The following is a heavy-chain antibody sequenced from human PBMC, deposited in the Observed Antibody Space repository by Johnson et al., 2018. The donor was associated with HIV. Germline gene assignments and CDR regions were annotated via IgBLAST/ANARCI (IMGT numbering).Heavy chain of an antibody. CDR2: INWNGGST. J-gene: IGHJ3*02. CDR3: AKVYCGGDCSFGGAAFNI. V-gene: IGHV3-20*04. CDR1: GFTFDDYG. Sequence: VQLVESGGGVVRPGGSLRLSCAASGFTFDDYGMSWVRQAPGKGLEWVSGINWNGGSTGYADSVKGRFTISRDNAKNSLYLQMNSLRAEDTALYYCAKVYCGGDCSFGGAAFNIWGQGTMVTVSS. D-gene: IGHD2-21*02.